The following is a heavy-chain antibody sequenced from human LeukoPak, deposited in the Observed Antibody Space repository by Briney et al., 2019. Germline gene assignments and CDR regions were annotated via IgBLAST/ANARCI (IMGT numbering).Heavy chain of an antibody. J-gene: IGHJ2*01. Sequence: PETLSLTCTVSGDSISTYYWSWIRQPAGRGLEWIGRLYTSGYTNYNPSLKSRVTLSTDTSKNQFSLKLASVTAADTAVYYCARDSKSEAVWYFEVWGRGTLVTVSS. CDR2: LYTSGYT. CDR3: ARDSKSEAVWYFEV. V-gene: IGHV4-4*07. CDR1: GDSISTYY.